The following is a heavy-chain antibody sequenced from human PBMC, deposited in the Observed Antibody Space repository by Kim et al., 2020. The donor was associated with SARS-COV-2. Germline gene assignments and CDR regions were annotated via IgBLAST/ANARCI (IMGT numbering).Heavy chain of an antibody. CDR2: IDPSDSYT. D-gene: IGHD6-13*01. CDR3: ARSPRIAAAGEGYYYYGMDV. Sequence: GESLKISCKGSGYSFTSYWISWVRQMPGKGLEWMGRIDPSDSYTNYSPSFQGHVTISADKSISTAYLQWSSLKASDTAMYYCARSPRIAAAGEGYYYYGMDVWGQGTTVTVSS. V-gene: IGHV5-10-1*01. CDR1: GYSFTSYW. J-gene: IGHJ6*02.